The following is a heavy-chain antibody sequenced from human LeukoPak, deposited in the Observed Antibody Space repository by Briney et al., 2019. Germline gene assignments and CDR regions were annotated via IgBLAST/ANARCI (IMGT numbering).Heavy chain of an antibody. CDR2: IYYSGST. J-gene: IGHJ4*02. V-gene: IGHV4-39*01. CDR3: ARQGRQIVVVPAPNYYFDY. D-gene: IGHD2-2*01. CDR1: GGSISSSSYY. Sequence: PSETLSLTCTVSGGSISSSSYYWGWIRQPPGKGLEWIGSIYYSGSTYYKPSLESRVTISVGTSKNQFSLKLSSVTAADTAVYYCARQGRQIVVVPAPNYYFDYGGQGTGVTASS.